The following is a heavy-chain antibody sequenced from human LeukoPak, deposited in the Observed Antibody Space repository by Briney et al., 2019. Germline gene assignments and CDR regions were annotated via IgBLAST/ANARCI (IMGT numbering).Heavy chain of an antibody. V-gene: IGHV3-7*03. D-gene: IGHD5-12*01. CDR2: IKQDGSEK. J-gene: IGHJ4*02. CDR3: ARDPGSGYEEHFDY. CDR1: GFMFSNYW. Sequence: GGSLRLSCAASGFMFSNYWMSWVRQAPGKGLEWVASIKQDGSEKDYVDSVKGRFTISRDNAKDSLYLQMNSLRAEDTAVYYCARDPGSGYEEHFDYWGQGTLVTVSP.